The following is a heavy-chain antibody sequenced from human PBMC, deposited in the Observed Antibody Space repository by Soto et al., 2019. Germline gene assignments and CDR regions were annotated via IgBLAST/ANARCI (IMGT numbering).Heavy chain of an antibody. CDR1: GGSISSSSYY. CDR2: IYYSGST. D-gene: IGHD3-22*01. V-gene: IGHV4-39*01. CDR3: ARRVIVTPLGAFDI. Sequence: QLQLQESGPGLVKPSEILSLTCTVSGGSISSSSYYWGWIRQPPGKGLEWIGSIYYSGSTYYNPSLKSRVTISVDTSKNQFSLKLSSVTAADTAVYYCARRVIVTPLGAFDIWGQGTMVTVSS. J-gene: IGHJ3*02.